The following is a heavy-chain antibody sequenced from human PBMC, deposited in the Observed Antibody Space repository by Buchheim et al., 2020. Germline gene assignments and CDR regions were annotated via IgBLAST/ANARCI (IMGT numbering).Heavy chain of an antibody. D-gene: IGHD1-1*01. CDR2: INPNTGAT. Sequence: QVQLVQSGADVKKPGPSVKVSCKASGYTFTDYYIHWVRQAPGQGLEWMGWINPNTGATNFAQKFQGRVTMTRDTSISTASMEVSTLRSDDTAIYYGATTAVNRRQLELSYWGQGTL. CDR3: ATTAVNRRQLELSY. CDR1: GYTFTDYY. J-gene: IGHJ4*02. V-gene: IGHV1-2*02.